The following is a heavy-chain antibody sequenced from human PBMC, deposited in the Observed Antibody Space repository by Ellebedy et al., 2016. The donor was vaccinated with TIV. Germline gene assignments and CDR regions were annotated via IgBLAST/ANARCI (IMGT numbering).Heavy chain of an antibody. V-gene: IGHV4-61*05. D-gene: IGHD1-14*01. Sequence: SETLSLTCTVSGGSISSSSYYWGWIRQPPGKGLEWIGYIYYSGSTNYNPSLKSRVTISVDTSKNQFSLKLSSVTAADTAVYYCARVGSGTGIDYWGQGTLVTVSS. CDR3: ARVGSGTGIDY. J-gene: IGHJ4*02. CDR2: IYYSGST. CDR1: GGSISSSSYY.